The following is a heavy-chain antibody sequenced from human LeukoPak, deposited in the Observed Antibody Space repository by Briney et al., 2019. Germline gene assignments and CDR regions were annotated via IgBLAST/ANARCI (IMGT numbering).Heavy chain of an antibody. CDR1: GFTFSSYA. CDR3: ASPASYCGSDCYSYFDY. V-gene: IGHV3-23*01. Sequence: PGGSLRLSWAASGFTFSSYAMSWVRRAPGMGLEWVSSIRNSGGKTYYADSVKGRFTISRDNSKNTVYLQMDSLRAEDTAVYYCASPASYCGSDCYSYFDYWGQGTLVTVSS. CDR2: IRNSGGKT. J-gene: IGHJ4*02. D-gene: IGHD2-21*02.